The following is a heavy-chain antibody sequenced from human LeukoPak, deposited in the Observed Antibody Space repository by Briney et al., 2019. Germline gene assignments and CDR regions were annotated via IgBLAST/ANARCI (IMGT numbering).Heavy chain of an antibody. CDR3: AISYEQYVVVPEGFDP. V-gene: IGHV1-18*01. J-gene: IGHJ5*02. CDR2: NSAYNGNT. Sequence: ASVTVSFKASGYTFTSCGISWVRQAPAQGLEWMGWNSAYNGNTNYAQKLQGRVTMTTDTSTSTAYMELRSLRSDDTAVYYCAISYEQYVVVPEGFDPWGQGTLVTVSS. D-gene: IGHD2-2*01. CDR1: GYTFTSCG.